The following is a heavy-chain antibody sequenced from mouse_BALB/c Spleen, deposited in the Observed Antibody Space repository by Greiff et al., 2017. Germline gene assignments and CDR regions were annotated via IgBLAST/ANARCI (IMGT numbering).Heavy chain of an antibody. V-gene: IGHV1-69*02. CDR2: IDPSDSYT. J-gene: IGHJ3*01. CDR1: GYTFTSYW. D-gene: IGHD1-1*01. CDR3: ARRRGNYDGFAY. Sequence: VQLQQPGAELVKPGASVKLSCKASGYTFTSYWMHWVKQRPGQGLEWIGEIDPSDSYTNYNQKFKGKATLTVDKSSSTAYMPLSSLTSEDSAVYYCARRRGNYDGFAYWGQGTLVTVSA.